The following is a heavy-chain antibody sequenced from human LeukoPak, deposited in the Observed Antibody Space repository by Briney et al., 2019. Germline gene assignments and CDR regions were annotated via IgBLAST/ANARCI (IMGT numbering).Heavy chain of an antibody. CDR2: ISGSGGST. J-gene: IGHJ4*02. CDR3: AKDTAYSGYDNRGGGY. Sequence: GGSLRLSCAASGFTFSSYAMSWVRQAPGKGLEWVSAISGSGGSTYYADSVKGRFTISRDNSKNTLYLQMNSLRAEDTAVYYCAKDTAYSGYDNRGGGYWGQGTLVTVSS. V-gene: IGHV3-23*01. CDR1: GFTFSSYA. D-gene: IGHD5-12*01.